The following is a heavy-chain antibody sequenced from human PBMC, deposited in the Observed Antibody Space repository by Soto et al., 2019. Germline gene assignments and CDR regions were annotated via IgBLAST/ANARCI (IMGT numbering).Heavy chain of an antibody. CDR3: ARVEAAMSGHWFDP. Sequence: EFSVRVACKAAGYGITIYGVGRVRQAPEQGLEWMGWISASNGNTNYAQKLQGRVTMTTDTYTSTAYLELRSLRSDDTAVYYCARVEAAMSGHWFDPWGQGTLVTVSS. J-gene: IGHJ5*02. D-gene: IGHD2-2*01. V-gene: IGHV1-18*01. CDR2: ISASNGNT. CDR1: GYGITIYG.